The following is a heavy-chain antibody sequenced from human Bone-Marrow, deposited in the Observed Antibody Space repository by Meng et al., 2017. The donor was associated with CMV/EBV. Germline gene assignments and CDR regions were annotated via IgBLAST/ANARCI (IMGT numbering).Heavy chain of an antibody. CDR1: GFTFSSYG. D-gene: IGHD6-13*01. V-gene: IGHV3-33*06. J-gene: IGHJ4*02. Sequence: GESLKISCAASGFTFSSYGMHWVRQAPGKGLEWVAVIWYDGSNKYYADSVKGRFTISRDNSKNTLYLQMNSLRAEDTAVYYCAKAPTAGPDYWGQGTLVTVSS. CDR2: IWYDGSNK. CDR3: AKAPTAGPDY.